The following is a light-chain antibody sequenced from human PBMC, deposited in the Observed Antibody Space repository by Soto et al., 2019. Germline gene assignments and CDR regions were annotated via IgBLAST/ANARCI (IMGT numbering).Light chain of an antibody. V-gene: IGKV3-15*01. CDR2: GAS. Sequence: EIVMTQSPATLSVSPGERATLSCRASRSVSSNLAWYQQKPGQAPRLLMYGASTRATGIPARFSGSGSGTEFTLTVSSLQSEDFAVYYCQQYNNSPPYTFGHGTKLEIK. CDR3: QQYNNSPPYT. J-gene: IGKJ2*01. CDR1: RSVSSN.